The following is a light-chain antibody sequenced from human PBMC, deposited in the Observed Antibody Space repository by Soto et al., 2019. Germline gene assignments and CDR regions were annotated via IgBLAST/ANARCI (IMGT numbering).Light chain of an antibody. CDR1: QSVSSSY. CDR2: GAS. Sequence: EIVLTQSPGTLSLSPGERATLSCRASQSVSSSYLAWYQQKPGRAPRLLIYGASSRATGIPDRFSGSGSGTDFTLTISRLEPEDFAVDYCQQYGSSRTFGQGTKVEIK. V-gene: IGKV3-20*01. J-gene: IGKJ1*01. CDR3: QQYGSSRT.